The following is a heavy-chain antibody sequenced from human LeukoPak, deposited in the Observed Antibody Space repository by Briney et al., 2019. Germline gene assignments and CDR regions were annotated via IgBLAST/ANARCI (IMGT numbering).Heavy chain of an antibody. Sequence: SVKVSCKASGCTFSSYAISWVRQAPGQRREGMGWSNPNRGGTNYAQKFQGRVTMTRDTSISPAYMELSRLSSDDTAVYYCARVPTTRGWFDPWGQGTLVTVSS. CDR1: GCTFSSYA. V-gene: IGHV1-2*02. J-gene: IGHJ5*02. CDR3: ARVPTTRGWFDP. D-gene: IGHD1-14*01. CDR2: SNPNRGGT.